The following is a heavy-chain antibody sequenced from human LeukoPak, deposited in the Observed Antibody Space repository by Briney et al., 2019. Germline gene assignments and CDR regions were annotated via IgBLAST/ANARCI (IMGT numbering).Heavy chain of an antibody. V-gene: IGHV1-18*01. Sequence: ASVKVSCKASGYTFTSYGISWVRQAPGQGLEWVGWISAYNGNTNYAQKLQGRVTMTTDTSTSAAYMELRSLRSDDTAVYYCARVPDYYGSGRLDDYWGQGTLVTVSS. CDR2: ISAYNGNT. D-gene: IGHD3-10*01. CDR3: ARVPDYYGSGRLDDY. J-gene: IGHJ4*02. CDR1: GYTFTSYG.